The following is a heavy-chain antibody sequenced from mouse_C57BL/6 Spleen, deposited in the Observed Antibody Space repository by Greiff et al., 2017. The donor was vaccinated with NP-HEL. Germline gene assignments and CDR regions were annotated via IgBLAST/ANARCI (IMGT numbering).Heavy chain of an antibody. J-gene: IGHJ2*01. CDR3: TYYDYDGT. CDR1: GFNIKDDY. V-gene: IGHV14-4*01. Sequence: EVKLMESGAELVRPGASVKLSCTASGFNIKDDYMHWVKQRPEQGLEWIGWIDPENGDTEYASKFQGKATITADTSSNTAYLQLSSLTSEDTAVYYCTYYDYDGTWGQGTTLTVSS. CDR2: IDPENGDT. D-gene: IGHD2-4*01.